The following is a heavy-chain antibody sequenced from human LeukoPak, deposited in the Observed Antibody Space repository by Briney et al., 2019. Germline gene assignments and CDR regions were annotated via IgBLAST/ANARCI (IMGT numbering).Heavy chain of an antibody. Sequence: GGSLRLSCAASGFTFSSYEMNWVRQAPGKGLEWVSYISSSGSTIYYADPVKGRFTISRDNAKNSLYLQMNSLRAEDTAVYYCARGYSSQFDYWGQGTLVTVSS. J-gene: IGHJ4*02. CDR3: ARGYSSQFDY. V-gene: IGHV3-48*03. CDR2: ISSSGSTI. CDR1: GFTFSSYE. D-gene: IGHD6-13*01.